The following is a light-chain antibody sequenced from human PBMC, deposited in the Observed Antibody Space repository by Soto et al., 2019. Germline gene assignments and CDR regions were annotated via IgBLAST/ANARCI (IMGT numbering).Light chain of an antibody. CDR3: QQYNTYWT. V-gene: IGKV1-5*01. Sequence: DIQMTQSPSTLSASVGDRVTITCRASQSISYWLAWYQQKPGKAPKVLIYDASSLESGVPSRLSGSGSGTEFTLTINSLQPDDLATYYCQQYNTYWTFGQGTKVDIK. J-gene: IGKJ1*01. CDR1: QSISYW. CDR2: DAS.